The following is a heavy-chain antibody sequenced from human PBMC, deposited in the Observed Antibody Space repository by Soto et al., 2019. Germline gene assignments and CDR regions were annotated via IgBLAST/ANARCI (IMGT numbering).Heavy chain of an antibody. CDR2: INPSGGST. Sequence: GASVKVSCKASGYTFTSYYMHWVRQAPGQGLEWMGIINPSGGSTNYAQKFLGRVTMTRDTSTSTVYMELSSLRYEDTAVYYCARDQTGDNQLIASWIDPWGQGTLVTVSS. CDR1: GYTFTSYY. J-gene: IGHJ5*02. CDR3: ARDQTGDNQLIASWIDP. D-gene: IGHD2-21*02. V-gene: IGHV1-46*01.